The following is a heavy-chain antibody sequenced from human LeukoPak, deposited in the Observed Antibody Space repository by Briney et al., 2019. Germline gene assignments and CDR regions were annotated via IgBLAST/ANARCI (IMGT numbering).Heavy chain of an antibody. J-gene: IGHJ4*02. Sequence: ASVKVSCKASGYTFTGYYMHWVRQAPGQGLEWMGWINPNSGGTNYAQKFQGRVTMTRDTSISTAYMELSRLRSDDTAVYYCARLSGYSSGPTSNWGQGTLVTVSS. CDR2: INPNSGGT. CDR3: ARLSGYSSGPTSN. D-gene: IGHD6-19*01. CDR1: GYTFTGYY. V-gene: IGHV1-2*02.